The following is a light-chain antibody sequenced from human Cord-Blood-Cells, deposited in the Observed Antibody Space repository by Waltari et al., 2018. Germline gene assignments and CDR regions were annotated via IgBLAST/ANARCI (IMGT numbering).Light chain of an antibody. V-gene: IGKV3-20*01. CDR3: QQYGSTPRT. CDR2: GAS. Sequence: LTQSPGTLSLSPGERATLSCRASQSVSSSYLAWYQQKPGQAPRLLIYGASSRATGIPDRFSGSGSGTDFTLTISRLEPEDFAVYYCQQYGSTPRTFGQGTKVEIK. CDR1: QSVSSSY. J-gene: IGKJ1*01.